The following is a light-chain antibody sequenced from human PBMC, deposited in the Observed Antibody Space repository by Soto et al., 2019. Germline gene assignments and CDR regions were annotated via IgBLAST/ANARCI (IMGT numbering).Light chain of an antibody. V-gene: IGKV1-39*01. J-gene: IGKJ4*01. CDR3: QQSLSNPRT. Sequence: DIQMTQSPPSLSASVGDRVTITCRASQSINTYLNWYQQKPGKAPKLLIFLASTLETGVPARFGGSGSGTDFTLTISNLQPEDSATYYCQQSLSNPRTFGGGTRVEIQ. CDR1: QSINTY. CDR2: LAS.